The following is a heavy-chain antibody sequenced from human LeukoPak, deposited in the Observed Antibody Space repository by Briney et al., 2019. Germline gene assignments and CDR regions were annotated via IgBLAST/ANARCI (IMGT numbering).Heavy chain of an antibody. V-gene: IGHV3-30*04. CDR2: ISYDGSNK. J-gene: IGHJ3*02. D-gene: IGHD6-19*01. CDR3: AREQWLDRCDAFDI. Sequence: GGSLRLSCAASGFTFSSYAMHWVRQAPGKGLEWVAVISYDGSNKYYADSVKGRFTISRDNSKNTLYLQMNSLRAEDTAVYYCAREQWLDRCDAFDIWGQGTMVTVSS. CDR1: GFTFSSYA.